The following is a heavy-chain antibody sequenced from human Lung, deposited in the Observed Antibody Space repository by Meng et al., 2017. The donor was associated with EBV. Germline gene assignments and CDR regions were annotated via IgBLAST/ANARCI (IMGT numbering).Heavy chain of an antibody. CDR3: AREWCSGGSCYPDY. Sequence: QLQLHQLGEGLLKSSESLSLTFPVAVGSFNDYHWSWIRQPPGKGLEWIGYIYYSGSTYYNPSLKSRVTISVDTSKNQFSLKLSSVTAADTAVYYCAREWCSGGSCYPDYWGQGTLVTVSS. D-gene: IGHD2-15*01. V-gene: IGHV4-30-4*01. CDR1: VGSFNDYH. J-gene: IGHJ4*02. CDR2: IYYSGST.